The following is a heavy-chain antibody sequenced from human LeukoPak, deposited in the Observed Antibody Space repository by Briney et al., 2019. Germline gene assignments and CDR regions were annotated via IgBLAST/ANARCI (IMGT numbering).Heavy chain of an antibody. J-gene: IGHJ5*02. D-gene: IGHD3-9*01. V-gene: IGHV4-38-2*02. CDR1: GYSISSGYF. CDR3: ARDLGLTISANWFDP. Sequence: SETLSLTCGVSGYSISSGYFWVWIRRPPGKGLEWIGSVYHTGATYYNPSLRSPVTISVDTSKNQFSLELNSVTAADTAVYYCARDLGLTISANWFDPWGQGTLVTVSS. CDR2: VYHTGAT.